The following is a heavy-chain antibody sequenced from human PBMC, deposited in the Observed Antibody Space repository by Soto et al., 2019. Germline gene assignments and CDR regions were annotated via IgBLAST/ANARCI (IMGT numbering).Heavy chain of an antibody. CDR2: IFHSGST. Sequence: PSETLSLTCTACGGSINSGDYYWTWGCKPPGKGLEWIGNIFHSGSTYYTPSLQSRVTISLDTSKNHFSLKLSSVTPADTAVYYCARDRYYGSGTYYNFYSGMDVWGKGTTVT. CDR1: GGSINSGDYY. CDR3: ARDRYYGSGTYYNFYSGMDV. D-gene: IGHD3-10*01. J-gene: IGHJ6*04. V-gene: IGHV4-30-4*01.